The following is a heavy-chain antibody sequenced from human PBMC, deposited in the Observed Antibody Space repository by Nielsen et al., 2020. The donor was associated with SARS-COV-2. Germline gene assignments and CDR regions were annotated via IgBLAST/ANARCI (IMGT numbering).Heavy chain of an antibody. CDR2: ISAYNGNT. CDR1: GYTLTELS. J-gene: IGHJ6*02. V-gene: IGHV1-2*02. Sequence: ASVKVSCKVSGYTLTELSMHWVRQAPGKGLEWMGWISAYNGNTNYAQKFQGRVTMTRDTSTSTVYMELSSLRSEDTAVYYCARDLTTTVNHYYYYYGMDVWGQGTTVTVSS. CDR3: ARDLTTTVNHYYYYYGMDV. D-gene: IGHD4-11*01.